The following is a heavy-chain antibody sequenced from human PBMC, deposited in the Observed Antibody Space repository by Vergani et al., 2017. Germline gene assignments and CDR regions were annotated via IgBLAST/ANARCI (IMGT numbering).Heavy chain of an antibody. V-gene: IGHV1-2*02. CDR3: AREGYCSSTSCYAFDI. J-gene: IGHJ3*02. CDR1: GYTFTGYY. CDR2: INPNSGGT. D-gene: IGHD2-2*01. Sequence: QVQLVQSGAEVKKPGASVKVSCKASGYTFTGYYMHWVRQAPGKGLEWMGWINPNSGGTNYAQKFQGRVTMTRDTSISTAYMELSRLRSDDTAVYYCAREGYCSSTSCYAFDIWGQGTMVTVSS.